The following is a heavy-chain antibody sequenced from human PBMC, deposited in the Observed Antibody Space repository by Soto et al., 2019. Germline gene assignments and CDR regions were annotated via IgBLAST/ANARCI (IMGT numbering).Heavy chain of an antibody. V-gene: IGHV3-30*03. CDR1: GFTFSSYG. CDR2: ISYDGSNK. Sequence: GESLKISCAASGFTFSSYGMHWVRQAPGKGLEWVAVISYDGSNKYYADSVKGRFTISRDNSKNTLYLQMNSLRAEDTAVYYCASSLLRGYAINGAFDYWGQGTLVTVYS. CDR3: ASSLLRGYAINGAFDY. J-gene: IGHJ4*02. D-gene: IGHD2-8*01.